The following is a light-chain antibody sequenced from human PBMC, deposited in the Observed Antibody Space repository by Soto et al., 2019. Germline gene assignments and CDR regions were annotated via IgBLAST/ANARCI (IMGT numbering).Light chain of an antibody. Sequence: GDIVTITFRASQTVERWLAWYQQKPGKAPNLVISDVSSLERGVPSRFSGSGSGTEFTLTISGLQPDDFAIYYCQQSYSTGKTFGQGTKVDIK. V-gene: IGKV1-5*01. J-gene: IGKJ1*01. CDR1: QTVERW. CDR2: DVS. CDR3: QQSYSTGKT.